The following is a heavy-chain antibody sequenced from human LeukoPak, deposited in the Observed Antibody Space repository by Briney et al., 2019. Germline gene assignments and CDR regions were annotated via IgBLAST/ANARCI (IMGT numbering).Heavy chain of an antibody. V-gene: IGHV6-1*01. Sequence: SQTLSLTCAISWDSVSSNSAAWNWIRQSPSRGLEWLGRTYYRSKWYNDYAVSVKSRITINPDTSKNQFSLQLKSVTPEDTAVYYCARDGGIAAAGTWYFDYWGQGTLVTVSS. D-gene: IGHD6-13*01. J-gene: IGHJ4*02. CDR2: TYYRSKWYN. CDR1: WDSVSSNSAA. CDR3: ARDGGIAAAGTWYFDY.